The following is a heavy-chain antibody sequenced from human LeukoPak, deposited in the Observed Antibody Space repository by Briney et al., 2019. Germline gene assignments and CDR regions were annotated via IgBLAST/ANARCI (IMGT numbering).Heavy chain of an antibody. CDR2: IYYSGRT. CDR1: GDSISRHY. V-gene: IGHV4-59*11. Sequence: PSETLSLTCTVSGDSISRHYWTWVRQPPGKGLEWIGHIYYSGRTTYNPSLKSRVTMSVDRPKRKFSLQLHSLSEAATAFYYCARERSGGTYSPLDYWGQGTLVTVSS. CDR3: ARERSGGTYSPLDY. J-gene: IGHJ4*02. D-gene: IGHD1-1*01.